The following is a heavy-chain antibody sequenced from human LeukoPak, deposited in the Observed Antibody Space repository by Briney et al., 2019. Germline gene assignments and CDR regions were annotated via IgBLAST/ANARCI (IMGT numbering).Heavy chain of an antibody. D-gene: IGHD3-22*01. Sequence: ASVKVSCKASGYTFTSYGISWVRQAPGQGLAWMGWISAYNGNTNYAQKLQGRVTMTTDTSTSTAYMELRSLRSDDTAVYYCARARAKCYDSSGYPPVRDWFDPWGQGTLVTVSS. CDR3: ARARAKCYDSSGYPPVRDWFDP. J-gene: IGHJ5*02. CDR1: GYTFTSYG. V-gene: IGHV1-18*01. CDR2: ISAYNGNT.